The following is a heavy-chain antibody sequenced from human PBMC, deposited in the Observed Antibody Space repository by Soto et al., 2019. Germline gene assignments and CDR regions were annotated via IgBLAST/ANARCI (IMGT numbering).Heavy chain of an antibody. V-gene: IGHV3-30-3*01. CDR2: ITSDGTKE. J-gene: IGHJ4*02. CDR3: AKAPWNLYHTHYFDF. CDR1: GFTFSSFA. Sequence: QVRLVESGGGVVQPGRSLRLSCAASGFTFSSFAMHWVRQAPGKGLEWVAVITSDGTKEYYADSVRGRFTISRDNSGNTVYLQMNSLGGDDTAVYFCAKAPWNLYHTHYFDFWGQGTLVTVSS. D-gene: IGHD1-1*01.